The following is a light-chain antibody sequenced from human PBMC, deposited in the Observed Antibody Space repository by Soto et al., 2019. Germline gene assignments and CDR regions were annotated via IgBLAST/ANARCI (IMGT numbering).Light chain of an antibody. J-gene: IGKJ1*01. V-gene: IGKV3-15*01. Sequence: VITRSTSTLSLCAIERSSLSYRASQSVSSNLAWYQQKPGQAPKLLIYGASIRESGIPARISGSGSGTEFTLTISSLQSEDFAAYYCQQYNKYRTFGQGTKV. CDR1: QSVSSN. CDR2: GAS. CDR3: QQYNKYRT.